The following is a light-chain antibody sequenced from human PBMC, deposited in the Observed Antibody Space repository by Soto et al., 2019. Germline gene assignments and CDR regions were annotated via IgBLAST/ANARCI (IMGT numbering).Light chain of an antibody. CDR3: CSYAGGTRV. Sequence: QSVLTQPRSVSGSPGQSVTISCTGTSSDVGGYNYVSWFQQHPGNAPKLMIYDVTERPSGVPDRFSGSKSGNTASLTISGLQAEDEADYYCCSYAGGTRVFGGGTKVTVL. CDR2: DVT. J-gene: IGLJ2*01. V-gene: IGLV2-11*01. CDR1: SSDVGGYNY.